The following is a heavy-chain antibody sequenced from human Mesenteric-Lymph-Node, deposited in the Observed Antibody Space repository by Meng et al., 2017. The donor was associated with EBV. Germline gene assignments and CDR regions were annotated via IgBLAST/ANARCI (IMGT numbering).Heavy chain of an antibody. V-gene: IGHV4-61*01. D-gene: IGHD3-10*01. CDR3: ARENPARGNWFDP. Sequence: QGQLQGVGPGRVKPSETLSLTCTVSGGSVSSHSYYWSWIRQPPGKRLEWIGYVYYSGSTNYHPSLKSRVTISVDTSKNQFSLNLYSVTAADTAVYYCARENPARGNWFDPWGQGALVTVSS. CDR2: VYYSGST. J-gene: IGHJ5*02. CDR1: GGSVSSHSYY.